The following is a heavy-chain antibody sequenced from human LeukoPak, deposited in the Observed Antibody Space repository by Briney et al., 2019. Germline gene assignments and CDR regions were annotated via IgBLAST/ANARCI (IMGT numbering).Heavy chain of an antibody. Sequence: VSVKVSCKVSGYTLTELSMHWVRQAPGKGLEWMGGFDPEDGETIYAQEFQGRVTMTEDTSTDTAYMELSSLRSEDTAVYYCATDRTIFGVVIMGGWFDPWGQGTLVTVSS. J-gene: IGHJ5*02. CDR1: GYTLTELS. CDR3: ATDRTIFGVVIMGGWFDP. V-gene: IGHV1-24*01. CDR2: FDPEDGET. D-gene: IGHD3-3*01.